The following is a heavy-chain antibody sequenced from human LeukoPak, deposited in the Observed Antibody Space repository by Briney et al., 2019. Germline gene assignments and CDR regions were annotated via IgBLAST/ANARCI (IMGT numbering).Heavy chain of an antibody. Sequence: GGSLRLSCAASGFTFSSYAMSWVRQAPGKGLEWVSAISGSGGSTYYADSVKGRFTISRDNSKNTLYLQMHSLRAEDTAVYYCAKPKNYGGNSLDAFDIWGQGTMVTVSS. CDR1: GFTFSSYA. CDR3: AKPKNYGGNSLDAFDI. J-gene: IGHJ3*02. V-gene: IGHV3-23*01. CDR2: ISGSGGST. D-gene: IGHD4-23*01.